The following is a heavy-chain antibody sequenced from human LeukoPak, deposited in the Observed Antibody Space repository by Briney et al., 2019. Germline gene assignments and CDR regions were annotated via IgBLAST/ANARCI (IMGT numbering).Heavy chain of an antibody. CDR3: ARRGGSGSYYSIGY. Sequence: SETLSLTCTVSGGSISSGGYYWSWIRQHPGKGLEWIGYIYYSGSTYYNPSLKSRVTISVDTSKNQFSLKLSSVTAADTAVYYCARRGGSGSYYSIGYWGQGTLVTVSS. D-gene: IGHD3-10*01. V-gene: IGHV4-31*03. CDR2: IYYSGST. CDR1: GGSISSGGYY. J-gene: IGHJ4*02.